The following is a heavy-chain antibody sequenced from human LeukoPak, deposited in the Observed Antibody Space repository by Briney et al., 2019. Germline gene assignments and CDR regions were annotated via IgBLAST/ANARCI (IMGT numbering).Heavy chain of an antibody. D-gene: IGHD3-16*02. CDR3: ARDYDYIWGTYRPDYFDY. CDR1: GYTFTSYY. J-gene: IGHJ4*02. Sequence: ASVKVSCKASGYTFTSYYMHWVRQAPGRGLEWMGWISAYNGNTNYVQSLQGRVTLTTDKSTSTAYMELRSLRSDDTAVYYCARDYDYIWGTYRPDYFDYWGQGTLVTVSS. V-gene: IGHV1-18*04. CDR2: ISAYNGNT.